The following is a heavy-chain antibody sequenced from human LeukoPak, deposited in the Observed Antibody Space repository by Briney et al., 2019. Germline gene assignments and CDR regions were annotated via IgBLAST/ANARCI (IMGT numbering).Heavy chain of an antibody. CDR2: IYYTGSP. Sequence: PSETLSLTCTVSGGSISSYYWSWIRQPPGKGLEWIGYIYYTGSPYYNPSLESRVTISVDTSKNQFSLRLSSVTAADTAVYYCARDRTGDYYFDYWGQGTLVTVSS. CDR3: ARDRTGDYYFDY. D-gene: IGHD4-17*01. V-gene: IGHV4-59*12. J-gene: IGHJ4*02. CDR1: GGSISSYY.